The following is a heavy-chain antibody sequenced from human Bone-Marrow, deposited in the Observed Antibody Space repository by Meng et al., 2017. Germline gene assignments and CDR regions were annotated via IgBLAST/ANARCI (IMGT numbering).Heavy chain of an antibody. D-gene: IGHD2-2*02. CDR1: AFTFRKYG. Sequence: VQLVESGGGVVQPGRSLRLSCIASAFTFRKYGIHWVRQAPGEGLEWVSAISGNGAAKLYADSAKGRFTISRDNSRGSVYMQMNSLRVEDTAIYYCARWTYHYDFWGQGTLVTVSS. V-gene: IGHV3-23*04. CDR3: ARWTYHYDF. CDR2: ISGNGAAK. J-gene: IGHJ4*02.